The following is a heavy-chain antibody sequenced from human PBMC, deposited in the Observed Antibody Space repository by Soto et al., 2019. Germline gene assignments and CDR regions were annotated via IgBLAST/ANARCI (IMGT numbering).Heavy chain of an antibody. CDR1: GGSISSSSYY. J-gene: IGHJ6*03. V-gene: IGHV4-39*01. Sequence: QVQLQESGPGLVKPLETLSLTCTVSGGSISSSSYYWGWIRQPPGKGLEWIGSIFYSGSTYYNPSLQSRVTISVDTSTNQFSLKLRSVTAADTAVYYCARIVRGIVITYYYMDVWGKGTTVTVSS. CDR3: ARIVRGIVITYYYMDV. D-gene: IGHD2-21*01. CDR2: IFYSGST.